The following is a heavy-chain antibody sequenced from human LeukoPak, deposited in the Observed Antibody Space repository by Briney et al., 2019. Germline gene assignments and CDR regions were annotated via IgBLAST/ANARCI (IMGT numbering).Heavy chain of an antibody. J-gene: IGHJ4*02. V-gene: IGHV3-23*01. Sequence: PGGSLRLSCAASGFTFNSYAMYWVRQAPGKGLEWVSGIFGGGGSAHYGDSVKGRFTISRDNSKNTVYLQIDSLRVEDTAVYYCGKTTTGYSSGRYPGWPVDYWGQGTLVTVSS. CDR2: IFGGGGSA. CDR1: GFTFNSYA. D-gene: IGHD6-19*01. CDR3: GKTTTGYSSGRYPGWPVDY.